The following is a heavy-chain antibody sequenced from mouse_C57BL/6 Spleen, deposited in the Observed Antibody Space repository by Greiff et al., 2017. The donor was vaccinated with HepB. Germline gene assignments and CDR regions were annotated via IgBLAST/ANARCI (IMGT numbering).Heavy chain of an antibody. Sequence: DVKLQESGAELVRPGASVKLSCTASGFNIKDDYMHWVKQRPEQGLEWIGWIDPENGDTEYASKFQGKATITADTSSNTAYLQLSSLTSEDTAVYYCTTSSYGGFAYWGQGTLVTVSA. J-gene: IGHJ3*01. CDR1: GFNIKDDY. V-gene: IGHV14-4*01. CDR2: IDPENGDT. D-gene: IGHD1-1*01. CDR3: TTSSYGGFAY.